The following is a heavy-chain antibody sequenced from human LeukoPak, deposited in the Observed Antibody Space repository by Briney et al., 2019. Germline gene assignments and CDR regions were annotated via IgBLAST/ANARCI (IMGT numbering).Heavy chain of an antibody. V-gene: IGHV3-20*04. Sequence: PGGSLRLSCAASGFTFDDYGMSWVRQAPGKGLEWVSGMNWNGGSTGYADSVKGRFTISRDNAKNSLYLQMNSLRAEDTALHYCARDGRRITFGGVIETGYFDYWGQGTLVTVSS. CDR1: GFTFDDYG. CDR3: ARDGRRITFGGVIETGYFDY. CDR2: MNWNGGST. J-gene: IGHJ4*02. D-gene: IGHD3-16*02.